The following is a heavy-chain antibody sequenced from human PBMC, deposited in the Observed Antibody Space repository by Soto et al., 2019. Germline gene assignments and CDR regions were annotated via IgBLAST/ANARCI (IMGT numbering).Heavy chain of an antibody. CDR3: AREVDTIFGVVIIRYFDY. CDR1: GYTFTSYG. V-gene: IGHV1-18*01. CDR2: ISAYSGNT. D-gene: IGHD3-3*01. J-gene: IGHJ4*02. Sequence: ASVKVSCKASGYTFTSYGISWVRQAPGQGLEWMGWISAYSGNTNYAQKLQGRVTMTTDTSTSTAYMELRSLRSDDTAVYYCAREVDTIFGVVIIRYFDYWGQGTLVTVS.